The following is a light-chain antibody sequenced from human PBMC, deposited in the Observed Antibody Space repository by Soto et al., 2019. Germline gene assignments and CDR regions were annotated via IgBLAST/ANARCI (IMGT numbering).Light chain of an antibody. CDR1: SSDIGRYNY. V-gene: IGLV2-14*01. J-gene: IGLJ1*01. Sequence: QSALTQPASVSGSPGQSITFSCTGTSSDIGRYNYVSWYQQHPGKAPKLMIYEVSNRPSGISDRFSGSKSGNTASLTISGLHAEDEADYYCSSYTRSSTLVFGTGTKVTVL. CDR2: EVS. CDR3: SSYTRSSTLV.